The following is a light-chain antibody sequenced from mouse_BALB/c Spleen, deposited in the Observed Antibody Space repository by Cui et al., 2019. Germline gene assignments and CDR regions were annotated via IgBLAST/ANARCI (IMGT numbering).Light chain of an antibody. CDR2: WAS. CDR3: QNDYSYPYT. CDR1: QSLLNSGHQQNY. Sequence: DIVMTQSPSSLTVTAGEKVTMSCKSSQSLLNSGHQQNYLTWYQQKPGQPPKLLIYWASTRESGVPDRFTGSGSGTDFTLTISSVQAEDLAVYYCQNDYSYPYTFGGGTKLEIK. V-gene: IGKV8-19*01. J-gene: IGKJ2*01.